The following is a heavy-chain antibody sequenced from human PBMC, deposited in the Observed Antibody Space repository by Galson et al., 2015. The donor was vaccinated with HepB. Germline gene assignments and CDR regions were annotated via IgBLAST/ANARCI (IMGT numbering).Heavy chain of an antibody. CDR1: GFTFSSYS. J-gene: IGHJ4*02. V-gene: IGHV3-48*04. CDR3: ARESRGNYFTFDY. Sequence: SLRLSCAASGFTFSSYSMNWVRQAPGKGLEWLSYITNSGRSTSYADSVKGRFTISRDNAKNSLYLEMNSLRAEDTAVYYCARESRGNYFTFDYWGQGTLVTVSS. CDR2: ITNSGRST. D-gene: IGHD2/OR15-2a*01.